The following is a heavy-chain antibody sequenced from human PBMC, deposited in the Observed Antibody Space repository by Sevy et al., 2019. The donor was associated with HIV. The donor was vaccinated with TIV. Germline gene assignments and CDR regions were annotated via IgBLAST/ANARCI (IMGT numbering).Heavy chain of an antibody. J-gene: IGHJ4*02. CDR1: GFSLETFW. V-gene: IGHV3-15*01. CDR3: ATAPGTGY. D-gene: IGHD3-10*01. CDR2: IKSNSDGGTT. Sequence: GGYLRLSCAASGFSLETFWIHWVRQAPGKGLEWVGRIKSNSDGGTTDYAAPLEGRFTMSRDDSENKIYLQINNLKIEEAAMYDCATAPGTGYWGQGTLVTVSS.